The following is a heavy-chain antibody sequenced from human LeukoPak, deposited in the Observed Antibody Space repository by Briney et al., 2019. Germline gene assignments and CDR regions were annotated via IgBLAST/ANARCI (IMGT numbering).Heavy chain of an antibody. D-gene: IGHD1-1*01. J-gene: IGHJ4*02. CDR2: ISGSGGST. CDR3: TRGLSAEGTFPFDY. V-gene: IGHV3-23*01. CDR1: GFTFSSYA. Sequence: PGGSLRLSCAASGFTFSSYAMSWVRQAPGKGLEWVSAISGSGGSTYYADSVKGRFTISRDNSKNTLYLQMNSLRAGDTAVYYCTRGLSAEGTFPFDYWGQGTLVTVSS.